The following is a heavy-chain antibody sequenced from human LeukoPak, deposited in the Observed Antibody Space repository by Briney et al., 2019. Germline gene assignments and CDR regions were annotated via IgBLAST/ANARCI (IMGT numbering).Heavy chain of an antibody. CDR3: AKVSPISIFGVILDAFDI. CDR2: IGGSGIST. D-gene: IGHD3-3*01. Sequence: GGSLGLSCAASGFTFDNYAMSWVRQAPGEGLEWVSAIGGSGISTYYADSVKGRFTISRDNSKNTLYLQMNSLKAEDTAVYYCAKVSPISIFGVILDAFDIWGQGTMVTVSS. J-gene: IGHJ3*02. CDR1: GFTFDNYA. V-gene: IGHV3-23*01.